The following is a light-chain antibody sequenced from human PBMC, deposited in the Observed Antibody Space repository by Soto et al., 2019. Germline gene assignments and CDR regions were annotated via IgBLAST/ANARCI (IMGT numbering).Light chain of an antibody. CDR3: SSYTSSSPLVV. Sequence: QSALTQPASVSGSPGQSITISCTGTSSDVGGYNYVSWYQQHPGKAPKLMIYDVSNRPSGVSNRFSGSMSGNTASLIISGLQAEDEGDYYCSSYTSSSPLVVFGGGTKLTVL. CDR1: SSDVGGYNY. CDR2: DVS. J-gene: IGLJ2*01. V-gene: IGLV2-14*01.